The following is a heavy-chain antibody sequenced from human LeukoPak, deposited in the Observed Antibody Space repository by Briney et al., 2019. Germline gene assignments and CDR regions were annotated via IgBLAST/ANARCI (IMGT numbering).Heavy chain of an antibody. V-gene: IGHV3-30*04. J-gene: IGHJ4*02. CDR1: GFTFGDYA. CDR2: ISYDESNK. CDR3: AIPGIAAAGETYLDY. D-gene: IGHD6-13*01. Sequence: GGSLRLSCTASGFTFGDYAMHWVRQAPGKGLEWVAVISYDESNKYYADSVKGRFTISRDNSKNTLYLQVDSPRAEDTAVYYCAIPGIAAAGETYLDYWGQGTLVTVSS.